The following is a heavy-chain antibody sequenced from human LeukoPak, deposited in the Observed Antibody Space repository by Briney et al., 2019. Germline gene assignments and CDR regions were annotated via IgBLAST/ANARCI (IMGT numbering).Heavy chain of an antibody. CDR3: ARDAGAVAGTTYWYFDL. CDR2: ISYDGITK. CDR1: GFTFSTYA. Sequence: PGGSLRLSCAASGFTFSTYAIHWVRQAPGRGLEWVAYISYDGITKYYADSVKGRFTISRDNSENILYIQMNSLRVEDTAVYYCARDAGAVAGTTYWYFDLWGRGTLVTVSS. D-gene: IGHD6-19*01. V-gene: IGHV3-30*14. J-gene: IGHJ2*01.